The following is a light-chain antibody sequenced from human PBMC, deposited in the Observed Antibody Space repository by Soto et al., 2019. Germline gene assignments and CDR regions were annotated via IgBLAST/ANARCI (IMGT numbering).Light chain of an antibody. J-gene: IGLJ3*02. CDR2: SNN. Sequence: QSVLTQPPSASGTPGQRVTISCAGRSSNLGSNTVNWYQQLPGTAPKLLIYSNNQLTSGVPDRFSGSKSGTSASLAISGLQSEDEAEYYCAAWEDSLNGRVFGGGTKLTVL. V-gene: IGLV1-44*01. CDR1: SSNLGSNT. CDR3: AAWEDSLNGRV.